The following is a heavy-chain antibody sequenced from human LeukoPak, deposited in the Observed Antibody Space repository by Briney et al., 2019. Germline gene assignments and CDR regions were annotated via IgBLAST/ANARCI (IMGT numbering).Heavy chain of an antibody. CDR3: ARVFATYYYGSGSPFDY. D-gene: IGHD3-10*01. CDR1: GGSFSGYY. J-gene: IGHJ4*02. V-gene: IGHV4-34*01. Sequence: SETLSLTCAVYGGSFSGYYWSWIRQPPGKGLEWIGEINHSGSTNYNPSLKSRVTISVDTSKNQFSLKLSSVTAADTAVYYCARVFATYYYGSGSPFDYWGQGTLVTVSS. CDR2: INHSGST.